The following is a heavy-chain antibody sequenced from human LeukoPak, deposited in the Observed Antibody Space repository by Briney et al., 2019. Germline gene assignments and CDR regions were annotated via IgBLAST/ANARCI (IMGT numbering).Heavy chain of an antibody. CDR3: ARDSLLGLVDTASFDY. CDR1: GGSFTSAA. V-gene: IGHV1-69*13. J-gene: IGHJ4*02. Sequence: ASVKVSCKASGGSFTSAASWVRQAPGQGLEWMGGIIPVFRTPNYAQKFQGRVTITADEFRDTVYMDLSGLDFEDTAIYYCARDSLLGLVDTASFDYWGQGTLVTVFS. CDR2: IIPVFRTP. D-gene: IGHD6-19*01.